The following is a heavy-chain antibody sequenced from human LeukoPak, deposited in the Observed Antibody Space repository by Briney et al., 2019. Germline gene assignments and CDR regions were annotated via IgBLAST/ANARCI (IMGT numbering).Heavy chain of an antibody. D-gene: IGHD4-23*01. CDR2: INHSGTK. J-gene: IGHJ4*02. CDR1: GGSFTDYY. Sequence: SETLSLTCVLYGGSFTDYYWSWVRQSPGKGLEWIGEINHSGTKRYNLSLKSRLIMSIDTSKNQFSLKLSSVTAADTAVYYCARAFNSFAYFDYWGQGTLVTVSS. CDR3: ARAFNSFAYFDY. V-gene: IGHV4-34*01.